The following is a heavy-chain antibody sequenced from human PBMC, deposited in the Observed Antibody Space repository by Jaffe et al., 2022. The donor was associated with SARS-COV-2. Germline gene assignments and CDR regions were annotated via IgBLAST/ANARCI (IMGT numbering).Heavy chain of an antibody. CDR2: INNDGST. J-gene: IGHJ5*02. Sequence: QVHLQESGPGLVKPSETLSLTCTVSGGSISSYYWNWIRQSPGKGLQWIGYINNDGSTNYNPSLKSRVTMSLDTSKNQFSLKLSSVTAADTAVYYCARGGTSWSWKVDPWGQGTLVTVSS. D-gene: IGHD6-13*01. CDR1: GGSISSYY. CDR3: ARGGTSWSWKVDP. V-gene: IGHV4-59*01.